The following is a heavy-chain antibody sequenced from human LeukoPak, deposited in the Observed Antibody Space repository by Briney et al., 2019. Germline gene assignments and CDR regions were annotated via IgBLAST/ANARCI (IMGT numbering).Heavy chain of an antibody. J-gene: IGHJ4*02. Sequence: SETLSLTCAVYGGSFSSYYWSWIRQPPGKGLEWIGEINHSGSTNYNPSLKSRVTISVDTSKNQFSLKLSSVTAADTAVYYCARRGYSYVHIDYWGQGTLVTVSS. CDR3: ARRGYSYVHIDY. V-gene: IGHV4-34*01. CDR2: INHSGST. CDR1: GGSFSSYY. D-gene: IGHD5-18*01.